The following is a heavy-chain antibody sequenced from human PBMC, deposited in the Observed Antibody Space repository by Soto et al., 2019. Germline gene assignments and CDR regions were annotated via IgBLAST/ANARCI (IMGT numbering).Heavy chain of an antibody. CDR3: ARGGSGSYARFDP. Sequence: GASVKVSCKASGYTFTSYSMHWVRQAPGQRLEWMGWINVGNGNTKYSQKFQGRVTITTDTSISTAYMELSRLRSDDTAVYYCARGGSGSYARFDPWGQGTLVTVSS. CDR1: GYTFTSYS. J-gene: IGHJ5*02. V-gene: IGHV1-3*01. CDR2: INVGNGNT. D-gene: IGHD1-26*01.